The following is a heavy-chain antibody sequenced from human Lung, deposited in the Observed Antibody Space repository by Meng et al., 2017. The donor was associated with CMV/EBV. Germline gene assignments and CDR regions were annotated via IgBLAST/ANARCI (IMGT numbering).Heavy chain of an antibody. Sequence: SLKISXAASGFTFSSYAMHWVRQAPGKGLEWVANIRFDGTNKYHADSVKGRFTISRDNSKNTLYLQMNSLRAEDTAVYYCAKRGDSSGTYAMDVWGQGTMVTVSS. V-gene: IGHV3-30*02. CDR2: IRFDGTNK. CDR3: AKRGDSSGTYAMDV. J-gene: IGHJ6*02. CDR1: GFTFSSYA. D-gene: IGHD3-22*01.